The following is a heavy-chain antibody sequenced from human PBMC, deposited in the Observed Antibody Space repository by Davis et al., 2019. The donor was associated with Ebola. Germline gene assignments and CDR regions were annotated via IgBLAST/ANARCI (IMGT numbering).Heavy chain of an antibody. J-gene: IGHJ5*02. V-gene: IGHV4-4*09. CDR3: ARGGLWIQLWLSWFDP. CDR1: GDSVRSFY. D-gene: IGHD5-18*01. CDR2: IYTRGNT. Sequence: SETLSLTCTVSGDSVRSFYWSWIRQSPGKGLEWIGYIYTRGNTNYNPSLRSRVTMSVHTAKNQFSLKLSSVTAADTAVYYCARGGLWIQLWLSWFDPWGQGTLVTVSS.